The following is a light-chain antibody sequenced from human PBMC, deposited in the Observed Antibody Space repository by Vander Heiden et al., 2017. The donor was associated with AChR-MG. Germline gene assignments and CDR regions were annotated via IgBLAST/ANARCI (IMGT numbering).Light chain of an antibody. CDR1: SSNIGPNYD. Sequence: QSVLTQPPSVSGAPGQRVTISCTVSSSNIGPNYDVHWYRQLQGTAPKLLIYGNNNRPSGVPDRFSGSRSGTSASLVITGLQAEDEADYYCQSYDSSLSGSRVFGPGTKVTVL. J-gene: IGLJ1*01. CDR3: QSYDSSLSGSRV. V-gene: IGLV1-40*01. CDR2: GNN.